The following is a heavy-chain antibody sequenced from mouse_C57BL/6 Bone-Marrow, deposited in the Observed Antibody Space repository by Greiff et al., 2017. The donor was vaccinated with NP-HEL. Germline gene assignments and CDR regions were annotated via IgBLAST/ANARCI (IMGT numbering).Heavy chain of an antibody. Sequence: VQLKQSGAELVRPGASVKLSCTASGFNIKDDYMHWVKQRPEQGLEWIGWIDPENGDTEYASKFQGKATITADTSSNTAYLQLSSLTSEDTAVYYCTTITTVVAQYYFDYWGQGTTLTVSS. CDR1: GFNIKDDY. CDR2: IDPENGDT. V-gene: IGHV14-4*01. CDR3: TTITTVVAQYYFDY. D-gene: IGHD1-1*01. J-gene: IGHJ2*01.